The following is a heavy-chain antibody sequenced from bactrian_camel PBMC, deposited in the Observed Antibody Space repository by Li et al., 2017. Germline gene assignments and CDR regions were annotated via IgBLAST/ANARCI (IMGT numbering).Heavy chain of an antibody. CDR2: IYTGGGST. J-gene: IGHJ4*01. CDR1: GFAFGTYY. V-gene: IGHV3S28*01. Sequence: LQLVESGGGLVQPGESLRLSCAASGFAFGTYYMSWVRQAPGKGLEWVSSIYTGGGSTYYADSVKGRFTISRDNDRNTVYLQMNNLNTEDTAVYYCLVLIWPPPKWGQGTQVTVS. D-gene: IGHD1*01. CDR3: LVLIWPPPK.